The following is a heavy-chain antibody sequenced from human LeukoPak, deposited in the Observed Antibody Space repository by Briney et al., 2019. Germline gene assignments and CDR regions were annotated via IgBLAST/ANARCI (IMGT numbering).Heavy chain of an antibody. V-gene: IGHV4-39*01. CDR1: GGSISSSSYY. J-gene: IGHJ4*02. CDR2: IYYSGST. CDR3: ASGPDVLRYFDFLDY. Sequence: TSETLSLTCTVSGGSISSSSYYWGWIRQPPGKGLEWIGSIYYSGSTYYNPSLKSRVTISVDTSKNQFSLKLSSVTAADTAVYYCASGPDVLRYFDFLDYWGQGTLVTVSS. D-gene: IGHD3-9*01.